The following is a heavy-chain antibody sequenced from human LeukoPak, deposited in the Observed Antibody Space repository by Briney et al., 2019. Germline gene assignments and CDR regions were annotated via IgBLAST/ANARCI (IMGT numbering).Heavy chain of an antibody. Sequence: ASVKVSCNASGGTFSSYAISWVRQAPGQRLECMGWINTGNGNTKYSQKFQGRVTITRDTSASTAYMDLSSLRSEDTAVYYCARNTETAIPLPYYFDYWGQGTLVTVSS. D-gene: IGHD2-21*02. CDR1: GGTFSSYA. CDR3: ARNTETAIPLPYYFDY. J-gene: IGHJ4*02. CDR2: INTGNGNT. V-gene: IGHV1-3*04.